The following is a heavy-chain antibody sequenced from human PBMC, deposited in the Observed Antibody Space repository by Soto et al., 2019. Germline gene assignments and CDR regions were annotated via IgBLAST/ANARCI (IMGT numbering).Heavy chain of an antibody. D-gene: IGHD6-19*01. J-gene: IGHJ4*02. CDR1: GGSISGSY. Sequence: SETLSITCSVSGGSISGSYWSWIRQSPGKGLEWLGYVYYTGSTNYSPSLRSRVSISVDTSKNEFSLRLSSVTAADTAVYFCARSVAVPGAHIDYWGQGTQVTVSS. CDR3: ARSVAVPGAHIDY. V-gene: IGHV4-59*01. CDR2: VYYTGST.